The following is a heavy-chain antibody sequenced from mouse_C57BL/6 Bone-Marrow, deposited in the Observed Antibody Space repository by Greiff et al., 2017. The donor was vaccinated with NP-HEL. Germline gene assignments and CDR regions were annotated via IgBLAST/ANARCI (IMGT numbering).Heavy chain of an antibody. J-gene: IGHJ2*01. D-gene: IGHD2-3*01. Sequence: VQLVESGAELARPGASVKMSCKASGYTFTSYTMHWVKQRPGQGLEWIGYINPSSGYTKYNQKFKDKATLTADKSSSTAYMQLSSLTSEDSAVYYCARSWWGGYYDYFDYWGQGTTLTVSS. CDR1: GYTFTSYT. V-gene: IGHV1-4*01. CDR2: INPSSGYT. CDR3: ARSWWGGYYDYFDY.